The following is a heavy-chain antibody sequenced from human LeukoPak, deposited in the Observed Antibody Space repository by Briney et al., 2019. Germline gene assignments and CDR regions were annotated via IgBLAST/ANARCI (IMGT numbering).Heavy chain of an antibody. CDR1: GYSFKDCG. V-gene: IGHV3-9*01. Sequence: GGSLRLSCAATGYSFKDCGMHWVRQPPGKGLEWVSAINWNGGGTDYADSVKGRFTIFRDNAKNSLYLQLNSLRPEDTALYYCAKHLTATNTYIFFGLDVWGQGTSVTVSS. J-gene: IGHJ6*02. CDR3: AKHLTATNTYIFFGLDV. CDR2: INWNGGGT. D-gene: IGHD1-26*01.